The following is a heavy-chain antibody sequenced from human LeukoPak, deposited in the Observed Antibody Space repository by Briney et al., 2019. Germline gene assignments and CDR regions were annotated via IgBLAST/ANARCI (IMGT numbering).Heavy chain of an antibody. D-gene: IGHD1-14*01. Sequence: ASVKASCKASGYTFTGYYMHWVRQAPGQGLEWMGWINPNSGVTNYAQKFQGRITMTRDTSISTAYMELSRLRSDDTAVYYCARDLTGGMDVWGQGTTVTVSS. CDR2: INPNSGVT. J-gene: IGHJ6*02. V-gene: IGHV1-2*02. CDR3: ARDLTGGMDV. CDR1: GYTFTGYY.